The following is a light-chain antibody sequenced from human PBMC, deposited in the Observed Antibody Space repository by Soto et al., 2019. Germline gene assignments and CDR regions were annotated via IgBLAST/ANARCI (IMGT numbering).Light chain of an antibody. CDR3: QQYNSWPLT. J-gene: IGKJ4*01. CDR1: QSVRSN. Sequence: EIVMTQSPATLSVSPWDRVTLSCRASQSVRSNSAWYQQKPGQAPRLLIYGASTRATGIPARFSGSGYGTEFTLTISSLQSEDLAVYYCQQYNSWPLTFGGGTKVDIK. CDR2: GAS. V-gene: IGKV3-15*01.